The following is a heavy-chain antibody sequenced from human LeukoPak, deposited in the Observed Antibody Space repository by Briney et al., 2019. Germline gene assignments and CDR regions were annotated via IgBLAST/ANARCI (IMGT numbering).Heavy chain of an antibody. D-gene: IGHD3-22*01. CDR1: GFTVSSNS. V-gene: IGHV3-23*01. CDR3: AKDDSSGRWDDAFDI. J-gene: IGHJ3*02. Sequence: GGSLRLSCTVSGFTVSSNSMSWVRQAPGKGLEWVSAISGSGGSTYYADSVKGRFTISRDNSKNTLYLQMNSLRAEDTAVYYCAKDDSSGRWDDAFDIWGQGTMVTVSS. CDR2: ISGSGGST.